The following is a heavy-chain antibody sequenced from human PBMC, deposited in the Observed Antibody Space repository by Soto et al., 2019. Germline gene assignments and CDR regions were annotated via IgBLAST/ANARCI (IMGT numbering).Heavy chain of an antibody. Sequence: PGGSLRLSCAASGFTFSSYSMNWVRQAPGKGLEWVSSISSSSSYIYYADSVKGRFTISRDNAKNSLYLQMNSLRAEDTAVYYCARDLKGSGSYSRNNYYGMVVWGQGTTVTVSS. CDR2: ISSSSSYI. D-gene: IGHD3-10*01. V-gene: IGHV3-21*01. J-gene: IGHJ6*02. CDR1: GFTFSSYS. CDR3: ARDLKGSGSYSRNNYYGMVV.